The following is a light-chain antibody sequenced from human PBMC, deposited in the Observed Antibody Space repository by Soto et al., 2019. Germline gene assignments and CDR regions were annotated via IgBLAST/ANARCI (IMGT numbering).Light chain of an antibody. CDR2: GAS. CDR3: QQYNNRPRT. Sequence: DIVMTQAQAPLYVSPGVRATLYCRASQSVSSNLAWYQQNPGQSPRLLIYGASTRANGIPARISGRGSAPEFNLTISSLQAADLAGYYCQQYNNRPRTFGQGTKMEIK. CDR1: QSVSSN. J-gene: IGKJ2*01. V-gene: IGKV3-15*01.